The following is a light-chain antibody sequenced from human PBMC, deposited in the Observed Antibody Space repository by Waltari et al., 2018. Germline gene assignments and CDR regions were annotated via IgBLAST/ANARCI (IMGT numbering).Light chain of an antibody. CDR1: SSDVDDYNF. V-gene: IGLV2-23*02. J-gene: IGLJ2*01. CDR2: DVR. CDR3: CSYAGSITHVV. Sequence: QSALTQPASVSGSPGQSIPISCTGTSSDVDDYNFVSWYQQHPGKAPKLMIYDVRKRPSGVSNRFSGSKSGHTASLTISGLQAEDEADYYCCSYAGSITHVVFGGGTRLTVL.